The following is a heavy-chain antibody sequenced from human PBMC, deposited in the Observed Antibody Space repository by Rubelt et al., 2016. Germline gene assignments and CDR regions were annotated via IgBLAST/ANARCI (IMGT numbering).Heavy chain of an antibody. CDR2: ISYDGSNE. Sequence: GKGLEWVAVISYDGSNEYYADSVKGRFTISRDNSKNTLYLQMNSLRAEDTAVYYCARDAVAEANWFDPWGQGTLVTVSS. CDR3: ARDAVAEANWFDP. D-gene: IGHD2-15*01. J-gene: IGHJ5*02. V-gene: IGHV3-30*04.